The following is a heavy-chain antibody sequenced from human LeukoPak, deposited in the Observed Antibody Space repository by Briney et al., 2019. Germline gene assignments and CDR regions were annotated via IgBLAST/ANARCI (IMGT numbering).Heavy chain of an antibody. CDR3: ARNRDWDFDY. J-gene: IGHJ4*02. D-gene: IGHD2-21*02. V-gene: IGHV3-7*02. Sequence: GGSLRLSCAASGFTFSSYWMSWVRQAPGRGPEWVTNIKQDGSEKYYVDSVKGRYTFSRDNDKNSLYLQMNSLRVEDTAVYYCARNRDWDFDYWGQGSLVTVSS. CDR2: IKQDGSEK. CDR1: GFTFSSYW.